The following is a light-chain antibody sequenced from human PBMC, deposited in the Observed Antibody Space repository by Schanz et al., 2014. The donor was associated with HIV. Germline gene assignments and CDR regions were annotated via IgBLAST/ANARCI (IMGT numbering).Light chain of an antibody. J-gene: IGLJ2*01. CDR3: QSHDNNLSGSGV. CDR2: DVS. V-gene: IGLV2-14*03. CDR1: SSDVGGYNY. Sequence: QSALTQPASVSGSPGQSITISCTGTSSDVGGYNYVSWYQQHPGKAPKLMIYDVSNRPSGVSNRFSGSKSGTSASLAISGLQAEDEADYYCQSHDNNLSGSGVFGGGTKLTVL.